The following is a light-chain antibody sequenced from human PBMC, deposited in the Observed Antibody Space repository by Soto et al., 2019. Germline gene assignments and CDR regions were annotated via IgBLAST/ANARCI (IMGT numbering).Light chain of an antibody. Sequence: EIVMTQSPATMSVSPGERVTLSCRASQSVSSNLGWYQQKPGQAPRLLIYGASTRATGIPARFSGSGSGTEFTLTISSLQSEDFAVYYCQQYNNWPPLTFGQGTKVEI. J-gene: IGKJ1*01. CDR2: GAS. CDR3: QQYNNWPPLT. V-gene: IGKV3D-15*01. CDR1: QSVSSN.